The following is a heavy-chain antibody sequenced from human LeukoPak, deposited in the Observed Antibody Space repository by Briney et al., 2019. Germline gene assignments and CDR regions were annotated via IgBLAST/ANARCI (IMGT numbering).Heavy chain of an antibody. Sequence: PSETLSLTCTVSGGSISSSSYYWGWIRQPPGEGLEGSGSIYYSGSTYYNPSLKSRVTISVDTSKNQFSLKLSSVTAADTAVYYCARHLYSGYDRALDYWGQGTLVTVSS. V-gene: IGHV4-39*01. CDR1: GGSISSSSYY. J-gene: IGHJ4*02. CDR2: IYYSGST. CDR3: ARHLYSGYDRALDY. D-gene: IGHD5-12*01.